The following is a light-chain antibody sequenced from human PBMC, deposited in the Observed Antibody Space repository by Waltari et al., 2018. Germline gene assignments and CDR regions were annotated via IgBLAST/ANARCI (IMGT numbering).Light chain of an antibody. CDR2: STN. J-gene: IGLJ3*02. CDR1: SCSVSSSSF. CDR3: VLYMGSGLWV. Sequence: QTVVTQEPSFSVSPGGTVTPTCGLSSCSVSSSSFPSWYQQTPGQAPRTLIYSTNTRSSGVPERFSGSILGNKAALTITGAQADDESDYYCVLYMGSGLWVFGGGTKLTVL. V-gene: IGLV8-61*01.